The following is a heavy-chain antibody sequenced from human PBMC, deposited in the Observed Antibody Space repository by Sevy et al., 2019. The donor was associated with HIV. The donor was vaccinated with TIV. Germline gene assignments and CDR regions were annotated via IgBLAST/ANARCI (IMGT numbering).Heavy chain of an antibody. V-gene: IGHV3-30*03. CDR1: GLTFSTYG. D-gene: IGHD6-19*01. CDR2: ISYDGSNK. J-gene: IGHJ3*02. Sequence: GGSLRLSCAASGLTFSTYGMHWVRQAPGKGLEWVAVISYDGSNKYYADSVKGRFTISRDNSKNTLYLQMNSLRAEDTAVYYCARDKGPRGIAVAGNAFDIWGQGTMVTVSS. CDR3: ARDKGPRGIAVAGNAFDI.